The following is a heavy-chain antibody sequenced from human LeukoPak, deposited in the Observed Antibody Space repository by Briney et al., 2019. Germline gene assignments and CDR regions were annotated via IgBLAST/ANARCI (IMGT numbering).Heavy chain of an antibody. CDR2: IYYSGST. Sequence: SETLSLTCTVSGGSISSYYWSWIRQPPGKGLEWIGYIYYSGSTNYNPSLKSRVTISVDTSKNQFSLKLSSVTAADTAVYYCARMGVGKTYYYDSSGWHWGQGTLVTVSS. V-gene: IGHV4-59*12. D-gene: IGHD3-22*01. CDR3: ARMGVGKTYYYDSSGWH. CDR1: GGSISSYY. J-gene: IGHJ4*02.